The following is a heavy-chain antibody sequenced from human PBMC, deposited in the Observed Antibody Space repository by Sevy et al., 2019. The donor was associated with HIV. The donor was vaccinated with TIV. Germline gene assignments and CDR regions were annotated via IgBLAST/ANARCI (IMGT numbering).Heavy chain of an antibody. CDR2: TSYDGSHK. CDR1: GFIFSNFA. J-gene: IGHJ1*01. D-gene: IGHD1-26*01. Sequence: GGSLRLSCAVSGFIFSNFAMHWVRQAPGKGLEWVAVTSYDGSHKYYADSVKGRFTVSRDKSRNILSLEMNNLRRDDTAVYYCARGENDDEFFQYWGQGTLVTVSS. CDR3: ARGENDDEFFQY. V-gene: IGHV3-30*04.